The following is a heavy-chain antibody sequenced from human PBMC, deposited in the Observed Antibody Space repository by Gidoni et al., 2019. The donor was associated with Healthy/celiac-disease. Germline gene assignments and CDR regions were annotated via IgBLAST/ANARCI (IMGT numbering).Heavy chain of an antibody. V-gene: IGHV3-9*01. Sequence: EVQLVEPGGGLVQPGRSLRLSCAASGFTFADYAMLWVRQAPGKGLEWVSGISWNSGSIGYADSGKGRFTISRDNAKNSLYLQMNSLRAEDTALYYCAKLFVPRIAAAQAFDIWGQGTMVTVSS. CDR3: AKLFVPRIAAAQAFDI. J-gene: IGHJ3*02. CDR2: ISWNSGSI. D-gene: IGHD6-13*01. CDR1: GFTFADYA.